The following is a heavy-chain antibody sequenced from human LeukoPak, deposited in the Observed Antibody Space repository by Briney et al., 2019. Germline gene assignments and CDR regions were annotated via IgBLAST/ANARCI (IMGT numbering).Heavy chain of an antibody. J-gene: IGHJ4*02. D-gene: IGHD5/OR15-5a*01. Sequence: GGSLRLSCAASGFTFSSYSMNWVRQAPGKGLEWVSYISSTSGNIFYADAVKGRFTISRDNAKHSMYLQMNSLRDEDTAVYYCARDVSPRYWGQGTLVTVSS. V-gene: IGHV3-48*02. CDR3: ARDVSPRY. CDR2: ISSTSGNI. CDR1: GFTFSSYS.